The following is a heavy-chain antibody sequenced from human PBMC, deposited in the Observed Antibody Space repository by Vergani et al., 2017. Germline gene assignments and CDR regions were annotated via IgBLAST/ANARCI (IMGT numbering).Heavy chain of an antibody. CDR2: ISGSGGST. D-gene: IGHD4-17*01. J-gene: IGHJ6*03. CDR1: GFTFSSYA. CDR3: AKVYGDYVYYYYYMDV. Sequence: EVQLVEYGGGLVQPGGSLRLSCAASGFTFSSYAMSWVRQAPGKGLEWVSAISGSGGSTYYADSVKGRFTISRDNSKNTLYLQMNSLRAEDTAVYYCAKVYGDYVYYYYYMDVWGKGTTVTVSS. V-gene: IGHV3-23*04.